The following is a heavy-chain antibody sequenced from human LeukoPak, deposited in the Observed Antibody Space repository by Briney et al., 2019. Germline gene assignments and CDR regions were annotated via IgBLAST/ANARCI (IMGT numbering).Heavy chain of an antibody. J-gene: IGHJ4*02. CDR3: AKDARRNYCDSSGYSYYFDY. D-gene: IGHD3-22*01. V-gene: IGHV3-9*01. CDR2: ISWNSGSI. CDR1: GFTFVDYA. Sequence: GRSLRLSCAASGFTFVDYAMHWGRQAPGKGLEWVSGISWNSGSIGYAHSVKGRFTISRDNAKNYLYLQMNSLRADDTGLYYCAKDARRNYCDSSGYSYYFDYWGQGTLVTVSS.